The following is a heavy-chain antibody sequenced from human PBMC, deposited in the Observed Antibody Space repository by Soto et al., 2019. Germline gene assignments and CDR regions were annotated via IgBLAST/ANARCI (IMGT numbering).Heavy chain of an antibody. V-gene: IGHV3-15*07. J-gene: IGHJ4*02. Sequence: EVQLEESGGGLIKPGESLTLSCAASDFILSDAWMKCVRQAPGKGLEWVGRIKSKAHGGTTDYAAPLKGRFTILRDDSKTTLYLQMNSLQTEDTTMYYCASYRDSSGLRRYDYWGQGALVTVSS. CDR3: ASYRDSSGLRRYDY. CDR1: DFILSDAW. CDR2: IKSKAHGGTT. D-gene: IGHD3-22*01.